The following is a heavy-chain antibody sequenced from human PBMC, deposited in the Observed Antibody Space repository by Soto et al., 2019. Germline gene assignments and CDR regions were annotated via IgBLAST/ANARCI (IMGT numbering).Heavy chain of an antibody. V-gene: IGHV3-23*01. J-gene: IGHJ4*02. CDR2: ISGSGGST. D-gene: IGHD2-15*01. CDR3: AKDSLGYCSGGSCYSFDY. CDR1: GFTFSSYA. Sequence: EVQLLESGGGLVQPGGSLRLSCAASGFTFSSYAMSWVRQAPGKGLEWVSAISGSGGSTYYADSVKGRFTISRDNSKNTLYLQMNSLRAEDTAVYYCAKDSLGYCSGGSCYSFDYWGQGTLVTVSS.